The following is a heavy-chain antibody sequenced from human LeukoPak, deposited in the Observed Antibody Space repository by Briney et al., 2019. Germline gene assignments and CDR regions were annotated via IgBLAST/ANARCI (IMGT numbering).Heavy chain of an antibody. Sequence: TGGSLRLSCAASGFTFSSYAMHWVRQAPGKGLEWVAVISYDGSNKYYADSVKGRFTISRDNSKNTLYLQMNSLRAEDTAVYYCAKVPVFGVVTHYFNYWGQGTLVTVSS. J-gene: IGHJ4*02. CDR2: ISYDGSNK. CDR3: AKVPVFGVVTHYFNY. V-gene: IGHV3-30-3*01. D-gene: IGHD3-3*01. CDR1: GFTFSSYA.